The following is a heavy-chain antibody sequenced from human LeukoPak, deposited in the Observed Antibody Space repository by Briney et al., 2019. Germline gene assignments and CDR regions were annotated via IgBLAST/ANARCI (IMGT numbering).Heavy chain of an antibody. D-gene: IGHD4-17*01. V-gene: IGHV4-39*07. J-gene: IGHJ4*02. Sequence: SETLSLTCTVSGGSISSSSYYWGWIRQPPGKGLEWIGSIYHSGSTYYNPSLKSRVTISVDTSKNQCSLKLNSVTAADTAVYYCARGGDYGDLRYFDYWGQGTLVTVSS. CDR1: GGSISSSSYY. CDR3: ARGGDYGDLRYFDY. CDR2: IYHSGST.